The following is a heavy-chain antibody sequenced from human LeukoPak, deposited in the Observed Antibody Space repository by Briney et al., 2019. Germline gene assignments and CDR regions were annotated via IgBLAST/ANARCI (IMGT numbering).Heavy chain of an antibody. J-gene: IGHJ4*02. V-gene: IGHV3-7*01. Sequence: PGGSLRLSCAASGFTFSSYWMSWVRQAPGKGLEWVANIKQDGSEKYYVDSVKGRFTISRDNAKNSLYLQMNSLRAEDTAVYYCASNRVVRDYYDSRGYLKSYYFDYWGQGTLVTVSS. CDR1: GFTFSSYW. CDR3: ASNRVVRDYYDSRGYLKSYYFDY. CDR2: IKQDGSEK. D-gene: IGHD3-22*01.